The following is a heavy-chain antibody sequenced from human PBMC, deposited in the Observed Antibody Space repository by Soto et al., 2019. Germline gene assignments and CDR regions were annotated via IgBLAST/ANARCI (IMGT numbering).Heavy chain of an antibody. CDR3: ARLTWTHRYFDY. D-gene: IGHD5-18*01. Sequence: SETLSLTCTVSGGSISSSSYYWGWIRQPPGKGLEWIGSIYYSGSTYYNPSLKSRVTISVDTSKNQFSLKLSSVTAADTAVYYCARLTWTHRYFDYWGQGTLVTVSS. V-gene: IGHV4-39*01. CDR1: GGSISSSSYY. J-gene: IGHJ4*02. CDR2: IYYSGST.